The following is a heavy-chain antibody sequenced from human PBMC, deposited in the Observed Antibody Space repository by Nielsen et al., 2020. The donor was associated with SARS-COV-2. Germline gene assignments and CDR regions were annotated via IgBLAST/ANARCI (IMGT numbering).Heavy chain of an antibody. CDR3: ARGAPYYYDSSGYYYDLDY. V-gene: IGHV1-18*04. CDR1: GYTFTSYY. J-gene: IGHJ4*02. CDR2: ISAYNGNT. Sequence: ASVKVSCKASGYTFTSYYMHWVRQAPGQGLEWMGWISAYNGNTNYAQKLQGRVTMTTDTSTSTAYMELRSLRSDDTAVYYCARGAPYYYDSSGYYYDLDYWGQGTLVTVSS. D-gene: IGHD3-22*01.